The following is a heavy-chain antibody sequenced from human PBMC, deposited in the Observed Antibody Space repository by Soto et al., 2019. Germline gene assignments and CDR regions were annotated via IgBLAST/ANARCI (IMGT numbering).Heavy chain of an antibody. Sequence: GASVKVSCKASGYTFTGDYMHWVRQAPGQGLEWMGWINPNSGGTNYAQKFQGRVTMTRDTSISTAYMELSRLRSDDTAVYYCARVAIPRGWYIPGWFDPWGQGTLVTVSS. CDR3: ARVAIPRGWYIPGWFDP. CDR1: GYTFTGDY. V-gene: IGHV1-2*02. CDR2: INPNSGGT. D-gene: IGHD6-19*01. J-gene: IGHJ5*02.